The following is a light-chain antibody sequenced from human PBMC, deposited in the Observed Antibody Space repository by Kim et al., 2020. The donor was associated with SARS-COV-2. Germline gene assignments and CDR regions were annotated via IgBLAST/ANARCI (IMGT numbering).Light chain of an antibody. CDR3: CSYTSSTTLV. J-gene: IGLJ2*01. CDR1: SIDVGAYNR. CDR2: EVS. Sequence: GQSVTISCAGASIDVGAYNRVCWYRQSPGTAPKLMIYEVSHRPSGVPDRFSGSRSGNTASLTISGLQAEDEADYYCCSYTSSTTLVFGGGTQLTVL. V-gene: IGLV2-18*02.